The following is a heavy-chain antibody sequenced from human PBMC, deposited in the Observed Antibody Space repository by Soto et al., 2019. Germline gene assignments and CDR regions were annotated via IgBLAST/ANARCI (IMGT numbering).Heavy chain of an antibody. CDR2: ISAYNGNT. J-gene: IGHJ5*02. V-gene: IGHV1-18*04. CDR3: ARTPASSWSYNWFDP. D-gene: IGHD6-13*01. Sequence: GASVKVSCKASGCTFTSYGISWVRQAPGQGLEWMGWISAYNGNTNYAQKLQGRVTMTTDTSTSTAYMELRSLRSDDTAVYYCARTPASSWSYNWFDPWGQGTLGTVSS. CDR1: GCTFTSYG.